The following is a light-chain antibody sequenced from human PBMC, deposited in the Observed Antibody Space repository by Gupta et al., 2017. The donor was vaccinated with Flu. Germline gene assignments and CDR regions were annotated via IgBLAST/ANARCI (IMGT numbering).Light chain of an antibody. CDR2: RVS. CDR3: MQCKHLQT. V-gene: IGKV2-30*02. Sequence: DVVMTQSPLSLPVTLGQPASISCRSSQSLVHRNGNTYLTWFQQRPGQSPRRIIYRVSKRDFGVPDRFSGSGSGNDFTLKSSRGEAEDVGVYYCMQCKHLQTFGQGTKVEIK. J-gene: IGKJ1*01. CDR1: QSLVHRNGNTY.